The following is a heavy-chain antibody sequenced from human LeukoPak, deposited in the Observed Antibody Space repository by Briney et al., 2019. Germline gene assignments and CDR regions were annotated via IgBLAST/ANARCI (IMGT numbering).Heavy chain of an antibody. CDR3: ARDASSTWYADYFDY. Sequence: GGSLRLSCTASGFPFSIYSLQWVRLAPGKGLECVSSISTSSSYIYYADSVKGRFTISRDNAKNSLYLQMNSLRAEDTAVYYCARDASSTWYADYFDYWGQGTLVTVSS. D-gene: IGHD6-13*01. V-gene: IGHV3-21*01. J-gene: IGHJ4*02. CDR2: ISTSSSYI. CDR1: GFPFSIYS.